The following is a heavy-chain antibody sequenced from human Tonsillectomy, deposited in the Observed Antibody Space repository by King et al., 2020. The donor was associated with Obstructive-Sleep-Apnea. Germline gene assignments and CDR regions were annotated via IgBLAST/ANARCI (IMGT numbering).Heavy chain of an antibody. V-gene: IGHV6-1*01. CDR1: GDSVSSNSAA. D-gene: IGHD6-13*01. CDR2: TYYRSKWFN. J-gene: IGHJ4*02. CDR3: ARGLGSSWYFDY. Sequence: VQLQQSGPGLVTPSQTLSLTCDLSGDSVSSNSAAWNWIRQSPSRGLEWLGKTYYRSKWFNDYALSLKSRITINPDTSKNHFSLQLNSVTPEDTAVYYCARGLGSSWYFDYWGQGTLVTVSS.